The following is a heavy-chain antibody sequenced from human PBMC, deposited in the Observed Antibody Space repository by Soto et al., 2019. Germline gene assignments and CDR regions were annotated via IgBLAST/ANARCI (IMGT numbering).Heavy chain of an antibody. Sequence: GESLKITCKGSGFSFTTYWIAWVRQMPGKGLEWMGIIYPGESKTTYSTSFQGQVTISADKSISTAYLQWSSLKASDTAMYYCARLYYYDSSGYYPADFDYWGQGTLVTVPQ. J-gene: IGHJ4*02. V-gene: IGHV5-51*01. D-gene: IGHD3-22*01. CDR1: GFSFTTYW. CDR3: ARLYYYDSSGYYPADFDY. CDR2: IYPGESKT.